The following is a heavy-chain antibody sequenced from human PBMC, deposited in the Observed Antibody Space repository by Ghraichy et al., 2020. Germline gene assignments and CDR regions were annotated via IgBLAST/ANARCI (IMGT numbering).Heavy chain of an antibody. CDR1: GFTFSSYA. Sequence: GESLRLSCAASGFTFSSYAMSWVRQAPGKGLECVSSISGSGISTYYADSVKGRFTISRDNSKNTLYLQMNSLRSEDTAVSYCAKVHSSGWYQVKSGPFDYWGQGVLATVSS. D-gene: IGHD6-19*01. V-gene: IGHV3-23*01. J-gene: IGHJ4*02. CDR3: AKVHSSGWYQVKSGPFDY. CDR2: ISGSGIST.